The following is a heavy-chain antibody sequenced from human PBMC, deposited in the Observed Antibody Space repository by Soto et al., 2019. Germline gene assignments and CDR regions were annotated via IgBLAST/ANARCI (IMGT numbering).Heavy chain of an antibody. CDR3: GKDQGGLRCDRVYYYYGMDA. Sequence: PGGSLRLSCAASGFTFSSYGMHWVRQAPGKGLEWVAVISYDGSNKYYADSVKGRFTISRDNSKNTLYLQMNSLRDEDTAVYYCGKDQGGLRCDRVYYYYGMDAWGQGTTVTVSS. V-gene: IGHV3-30*18. D-gene: IGHD5-12*01. J-gene: IGHJ6*02. CDR2: ISYDGSNK. CDR1: GFTFSSYG.